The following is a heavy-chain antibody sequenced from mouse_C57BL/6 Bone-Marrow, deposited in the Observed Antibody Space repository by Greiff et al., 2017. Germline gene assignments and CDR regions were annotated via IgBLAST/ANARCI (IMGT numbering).Heavy chain of an antibody. V-gene: IGHV3-6*01. D-gene: IGHD2-1*01. Sequence: EVKLQESGPGLVKPSQSLSLTCSVTGYSITSGYYWNWIRQFPGNKLEWMGYISYAGSNNYNPSLKNRISITRDTSKNQFFLKLNSVTTEDTATYYCARDLLWSFDYWGQGTTLTVSS. CDR2: ISYAGSN. CDR1: GYSITSGYY. J-gene: IGHJ2*01. CDR3: ARDLLWSFDY.